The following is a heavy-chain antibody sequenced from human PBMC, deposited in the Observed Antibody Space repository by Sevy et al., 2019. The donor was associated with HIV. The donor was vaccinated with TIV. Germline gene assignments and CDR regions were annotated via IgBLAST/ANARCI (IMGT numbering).Heavy chain of an antibody. D-gene: IGHD3-22*01. CDR2: FDPEDGDPEDGKT. CDR3: ATTKDYYDSSGYPFDY. Sequence: ASVKVSCKVSGYTLAKFSIHWVRQAPGIGLEWMTSFDPEDGDPEDGKTIYAQKFLGRVTMTEDKSTDTAYMELSSLRSDDTAVYYCATTKDYYDSSGYPFDYWGQGTLVTVSS. V-gene: IGHV1-24*01. CDR1: GYTLAKFS. J-gene: IGHJ4*02.